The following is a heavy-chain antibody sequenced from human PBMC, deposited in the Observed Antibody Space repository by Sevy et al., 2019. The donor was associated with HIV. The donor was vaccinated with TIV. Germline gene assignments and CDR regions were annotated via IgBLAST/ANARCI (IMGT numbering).Heavy chain of an antibody. Sequence: GGSLRLSCAASGFTFSSYSMNWVRQAPGKGLEWVSYISSSSSTIYYADSVKGRFTISRDNAKNSLYLQMSCLRAEDTAVYYCARDAQINYYGSGSYIDYWGQGTLVTVSS. D-gene: IGHD3-10*01. CDR1: GFTFSSYS. CDR2: ISSSSSTI. J-gene: IGHJ4*02. CDR3: ARDAQINYYGSGSYIDY. V-gene: IGHV3-48*01.